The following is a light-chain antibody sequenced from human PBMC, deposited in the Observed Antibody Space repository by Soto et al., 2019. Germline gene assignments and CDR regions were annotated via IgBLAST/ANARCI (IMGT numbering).Light chain of an antibody. Sequence: QSGLTQPPSASGSPGQSVTISCTGTSSDVGGYNYVSWYQQHPGKAPKLMISEVSKRPSGVPDRFSGSKSGNTASLTVSGLQAEDEAEYYCSSFAGNNNLVFGGGTKLTVL. CDR2: EVS. CDR3: SSFAGNNNLV. J-gene: IGLJ2*01. V-gene: IGLV2-8*01. CDR1: SSDVGGYNY.